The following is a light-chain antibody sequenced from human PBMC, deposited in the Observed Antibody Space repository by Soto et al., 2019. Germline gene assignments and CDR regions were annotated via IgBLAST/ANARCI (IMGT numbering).Light chain of an antibody. J-gene: IGKJ2*01. CDR1: QTISTY. Sequence: DIQMTQSPSSLSASVGDRVTITCRASQTISTYLNWYQQKPGKAPRLLIYDASSLLSGVPSRFSGSGSGTEFTLTIASLQPEDFSTYYGQQSDSTPYTFGQGTKVEI. CDR2: DAS. CDR3: QQSDSTPYT. V-gene: IGKV1-39*01.